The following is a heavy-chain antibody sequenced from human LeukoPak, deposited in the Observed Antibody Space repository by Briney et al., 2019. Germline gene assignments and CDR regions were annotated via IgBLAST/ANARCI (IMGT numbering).Heavy chain of an antibody. CDR3: AKDRGRYYYYMDV. Sequence: PGGFLRLSCAASGFTFDDYAMHWVRQAPGEGLEWVSLISWDGGSTYYADSVKGRFTISRDNSKNSLYLQMNSLRAEDTALYYCAKDRGRYYYYMDVWGKGTTVTVSS. D-gene: IGHD6-25*01. V-gene: IGHV3-43D*04. CDR2: ISWDGGST. CDR1: GFTFDDYA. J-gene: IGHJ6*03.